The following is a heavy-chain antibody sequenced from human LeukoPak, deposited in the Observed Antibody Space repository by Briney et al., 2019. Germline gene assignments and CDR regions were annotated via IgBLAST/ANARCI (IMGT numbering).Heavy chain of an antibody. Sequence: SVKVSCKASGGTFSSYAISWVRQAPGQGLEWMGGIIPIFGTANYAQKFQGRVTITADESTSTAYMELRSRRSDDTAVYYCARLWQWLPYYFDYWGQGTLVTVSS. CDR1: GGTFSSYA. CDR2: IIPIFGTA. CDR3: ARLWQWLPYYFDY. D-gene: IGHD6-19*01. V-gene: IGHV1-69*13. J-gene: IGHJ4*02.